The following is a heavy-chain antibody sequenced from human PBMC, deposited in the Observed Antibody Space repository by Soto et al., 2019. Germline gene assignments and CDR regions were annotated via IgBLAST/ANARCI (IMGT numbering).Heavy chain of an antibody. D-gene: IGHD3-10*01. J-gene: IGHJ4*02. CDR1: GFTFSDHY. CDR2: TRNKANSYST. Sequence: EVQLVEPGGGLVQPGGSLRLSCAASGFTFSDHYMDWVRQAPGKGLEWVGRTRNKANSYSTEYAASVRGRFTISRDESKNSLYLQMNSLKTEDTAVYYCVRTSHYGSGSWNFDYWGQGTLVTVSS. V-gene: IGHV3-72*01. CDR3: VRTSHYGSGSWNFDY.